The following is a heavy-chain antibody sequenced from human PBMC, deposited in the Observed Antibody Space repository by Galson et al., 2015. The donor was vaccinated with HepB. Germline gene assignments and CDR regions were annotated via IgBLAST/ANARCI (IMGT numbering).Heavy chain of an antibody. CDR2: ISYDGSDE. V-gene: IGHV3-30-3*01. D-gene: IGHD2-15*01. CDR3: ARDRRGYCSGGSCYSDAFDI. J-gene: IGHJ3*02. Sequence: SLRLSCAASGFTFSSYAMHWVRQAPGKGLEWVAVISYDGSDEYYADSVKGRFTISRDNSKNTLYLQMNSLRAEDTAVYYCARDRRGYCSGGSCYSDAFDIWGQGTMVTVSS. CDR1: GFTFSSYA.